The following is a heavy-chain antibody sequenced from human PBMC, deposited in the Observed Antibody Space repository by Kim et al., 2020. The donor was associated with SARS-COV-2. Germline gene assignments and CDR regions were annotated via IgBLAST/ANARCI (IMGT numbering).Heavy chain of an antibody. J-gene: IGHJ4*02. CDR2: ISYDGSNK. CDR3: ASIQWELPVDY. D-gene: IGHD1-26*01. V-gene: IGHV3-30-3*01. Sequence: GGSLRLSCAASGFTFSSYAMHWVRQAPGKGLEWVAVISYDGSNKYYADSVKGRFTISRDNSKNTLYLQMNSLRAEDTAVYYCASIQWELPVDYWGQGTLVTVSS. CDR1: GFTFSSYA.